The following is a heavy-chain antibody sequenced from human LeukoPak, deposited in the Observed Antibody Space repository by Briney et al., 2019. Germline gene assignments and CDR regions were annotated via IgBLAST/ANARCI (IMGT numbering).Heavy chain of an antibody. CDR1: GFTFSGFA. D-gene: IGHD3-16*01. CDR2: ISRSGGST. V-gene: IGHV3-23*01. CDR3: AKDYAVGSIDY. J-gene: IGHJ4*02. Sequence: GGSLRLSCAASGFTFSGFAMSWIRQAPGKGLEWVSSISRSGGSTFYADSVRGRFTISRDNSKNTVSLQMESLRAEDTALYYCAKDYAVGSIDYWGQGTLVTVSS.